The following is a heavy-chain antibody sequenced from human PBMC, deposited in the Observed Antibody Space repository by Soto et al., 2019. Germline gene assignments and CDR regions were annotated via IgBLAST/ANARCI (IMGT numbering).Heavy chain of an antibody. CDR3: AKDAAYYDFWSGYYPFDP. CDR1: GFTFSSYG. CDR2: ISYDGSNK. Sequence: GGSLRLSCAASGFTFSSYGMHWVRQAPGKGLEWVAVISYDGSNKYYADSVKGRFTISRDNSKNTLYLQMNSLRAEDTAVYYCAKDAAYYDFWSGYYPFDPWGQGTLVTVSS. J-gene: IGHJ5*02. D-gene: IGHD3-3*01. V-gene: IGHV3-30*18.